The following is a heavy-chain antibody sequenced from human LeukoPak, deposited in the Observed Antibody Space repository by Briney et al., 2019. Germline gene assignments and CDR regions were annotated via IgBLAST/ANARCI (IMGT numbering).Heavy chain of an antibody. J-gene: IGHJ4*02. CDR1: GGSISSSSYY. Sequence: SETLSLTCTVSGGSISSSSYYWGWIRQPPGKGLEWIGSIYYSGSTYYNPSLKSRVTISVDTSKNQFSLKLSSVTAADTAVYYCARVPRRDGYNYPDYWGQGTLVTVSS. CDR3: ARVPRRDGYNYPDY. V-gene: IGHV4-39*07. D-gene: IGHD5-12*01. CDR2: IYYSGST.